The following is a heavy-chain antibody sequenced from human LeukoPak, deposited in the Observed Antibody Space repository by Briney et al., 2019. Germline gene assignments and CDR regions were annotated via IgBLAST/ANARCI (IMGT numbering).Heavy chain of an antibody. V-gene: IGHV3-21*01. CDR3: AREGHSGYDPMGY. Sequence: PGGSLRLSCAASGFTFSSYSMNWVRQAPGKGLEWVSSISSSSSYIYYADSVKGRFTISRDNAKNSLYLQMNCLRAEDTAVYYCAREGHSGYDPMGYWGQGTLVTVSS. J-gene: IGHJ4*02. D-gene: IGHD5-12*01. CDR2: ISSSSSYI. CDR1: GFTFSSYS.